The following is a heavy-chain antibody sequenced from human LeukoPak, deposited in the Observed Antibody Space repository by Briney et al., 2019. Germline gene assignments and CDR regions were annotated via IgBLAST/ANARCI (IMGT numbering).Heavy chain of an antibody. D-gene: IGHD3-3*01. J-gene: IGHJ4*02. CDR3: ARDTGVVWDFDY. Sequence: ASVKVSCKASGYSFTTYGISWVRQAPGQGLEWMGWINPDNGRTKYVERFQDRVTMTTDTSTSTAYMELRSLRSDDTAVYYCARDTGVVWDFDYWGQGTLITVSS. CDR1: GYSFTTYG. CDR2: INPDNGRT. V-gene: IGHV1-18*01.